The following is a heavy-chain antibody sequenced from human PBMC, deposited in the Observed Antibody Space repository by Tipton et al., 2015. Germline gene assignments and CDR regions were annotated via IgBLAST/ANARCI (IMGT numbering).Heavy chain of an antibody. Sequence: TLSLTCNVSGGSISGHFWSWIRQPPGKGLEWIGYISYSGNTYYNPSLKSRVTMSRDTSKNRFSLKQTSVTAADTAVYYCARDLEHGMDVWGQGTTVTVSS. V-gene: IGHV4-59*11. D-gene: IGHD5-24*01. CDR1: GGSISGHF. CDR3: ARDLEHGMDV. J-gene: IGHJ6*02. CDR2: ISYSGNT.